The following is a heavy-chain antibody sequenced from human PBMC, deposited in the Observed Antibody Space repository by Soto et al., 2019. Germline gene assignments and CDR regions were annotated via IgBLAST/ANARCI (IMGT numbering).Heavy chain of an antibody. CDR3: AKDSVEGKQHLVLGYYYMEV. Sequence: GGSLRLSCAASGFTFDDYAMHWVRQAPGKGLEWVPGISWNSGSIGYADSVKGRFTISRDNAKNSLYLQMNSLRAEDTALYYCAKDSVEGKQHLVLGYYYMEVWGKGTTVTVSS. J-gene: IGHJ6*03. CDR2: ISWNSGSI. CDR1: GFTFDDYA. D-gene: IGHD6-13*01. V-gene: IGHV3-9*01.